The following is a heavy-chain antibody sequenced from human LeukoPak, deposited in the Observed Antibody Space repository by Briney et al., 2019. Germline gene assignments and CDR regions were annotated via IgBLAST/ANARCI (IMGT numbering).Heavy chain of an antibody. CDR2: IYYSGST. CDR3: ARDRNTQEHFDY. D-gene: IGHD1-14*01. CDR1: GGSISSSSYY. Sequence: SETLSLTCTVSGGSISSSSYYWGWIRQPPGKGLEWIGSIYYSGSTYYNPSLKSRVTISVDTSKNQFSLKLSSVTAADTAVYYCARDRNTQEHFDYWGQGTLVTVSS. J-gene: IGHJ4*02. V-gene: IGHV4-39*07.